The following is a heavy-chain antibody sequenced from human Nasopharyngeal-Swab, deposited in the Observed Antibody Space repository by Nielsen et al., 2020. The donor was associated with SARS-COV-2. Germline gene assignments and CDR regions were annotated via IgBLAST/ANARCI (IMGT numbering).Heavy chain of an antibody. CDR1: GFNVSNNY. Sequence: GESLKISCAASGFNVSNNYMTWVRQPPGKGLEWVSIIYSSGSIYHVDSVKGRFIISSDTSKNTLSLRMNSLRVEDTAVYYCASAVTGPLYWGQGTLVTVSS. CDR2: IYSSGSI. J-gene: IGHJ1*01. V-gene: IGHV3-53*01. CDR3: ASAVTGPLY. D-gene: IGHD4-11*01.